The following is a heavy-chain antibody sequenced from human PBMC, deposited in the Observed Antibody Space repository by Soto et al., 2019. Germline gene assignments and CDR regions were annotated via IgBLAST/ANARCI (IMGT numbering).Heavy chain of an antibody. CDR3: ARALIPFHSSSWSRHFDY. J-gene: IGHJ4*02. D-gene: IGHD6-13*01. CDR1: GGSISSGGYY. CDR2: IYYSGST. Sequence: QVQLQESGPGLVKPSQTLSLTCTVSGGSISSGGYYWSWIRQHPGKGLEWIGYIYYSGSTYYNPSLKSRVTIPEDPSKNQFSLKLSSVPPADTAVYYCARALIPFHSSSWSRHFDYWGQGTLVTVSS. V-gene: IGHV4-31*03.